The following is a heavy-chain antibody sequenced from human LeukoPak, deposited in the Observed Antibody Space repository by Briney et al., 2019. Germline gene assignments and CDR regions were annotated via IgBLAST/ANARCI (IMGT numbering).Heavy chain of an antibody. D-gene: IGHD2-2*01. Sequence: PGGSLRLSCAASGFSIDTNYMSWVRQAPGRGLEWVAVIYSGDTTYYADSVKGRFTISRHSSKNTLDLQMNSLRTEDTAVYYCARDRGDGYCTSTSCSHAFNIWGQGTMVTVSS. CDR2: IYSGDTT. CDR1: GFSIDTNY. V-gene: IGHV3-53*04. CDR3: ARDRGDGYCTSTSCSHAFNI. J-gene: IGHJ3*02.